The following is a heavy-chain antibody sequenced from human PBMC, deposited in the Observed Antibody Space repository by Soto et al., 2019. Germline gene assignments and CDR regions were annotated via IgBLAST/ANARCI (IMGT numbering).Heavy chain of an antibody. D-gene: IGHD3-3*01. CDR2: IYWDDAK. V-gene: IGHV2-5*05. CDR3: AHRVLRTVFGLVTTTAIYFDF. CDR1: GFSLPTSGVG. J-gene: IGHJ4*02. Sequence: QITLNESGPTQVNPRQTLTLTCTFSGFSLPTSGVGVGWIRQSQGKAPEWLALIYWDDAKRYGPSLKRRLSIPQATSKNQVVLTMADLDPADTATYYCAHRVLRTVFGLVTTTAIYFDFWGQGTPVAVSS.